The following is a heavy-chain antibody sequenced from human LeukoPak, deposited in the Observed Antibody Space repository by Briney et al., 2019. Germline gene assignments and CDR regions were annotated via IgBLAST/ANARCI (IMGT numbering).Heavy chain of an antibody. J-gene: IGHJ4*02. D-gene: IGHD5-12*01. V-gene: IGHV3-7*01. CDR1: GFTLSSNW. CDR3: ARWGQTSGYYYVDN. Sequence: PGGSLRLSCGASGFTLSSNWMTWVRQAPGRGLEWVASIKQDGSVKYYVDSVKGRSTISRDNARNSLSLQMNSLGVEDTAVYFCARWGQTSGYYYVDNWGQGTLVTVSS. CDR2: IKQDGSVK.